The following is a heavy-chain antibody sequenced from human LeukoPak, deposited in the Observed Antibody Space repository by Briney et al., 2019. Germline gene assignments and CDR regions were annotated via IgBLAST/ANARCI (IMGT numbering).Heavy chain of an antibody. CDR2: IIPIFGTA. D-gene: IGHD2-8*01. J-gene: IGHJ4*02. V-gene: IGHV1-69*05. CDR1: GGTFSSYA. CDR3: ARDETYCTNGVCYAHFDY. Sequence: SVKVSCKASGGTFSSYAISWVRQAPGQGLVWMGGIIPIFGTANYAQKFQGRVTITTDESTSTAYMELSSLRSEDTAVYYCARDETYCTNGVCYAHFDYWGQGTLVTVSS.